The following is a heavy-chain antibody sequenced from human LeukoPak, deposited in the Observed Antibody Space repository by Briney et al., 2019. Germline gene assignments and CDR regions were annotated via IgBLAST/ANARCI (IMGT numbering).Heavy chain of an antibody. CDR1: GFTFSSYW. J-gene: IGHJ4*02. Sequence: GGSLRLSCAASGFTFSSYWMSWVRQAPGKGLEWVASIRQDGSEKHYVDSVTGRFTISRDNAKNSLSLEMNSLRAEDTALYYCARPHWGFDSWGQGTLVTVSS. D-gene: IGHD7-27*01. V-gene: IGHV3-7*01. CDR3: ARPHWGFDS. CDR2: IRQDGSEK.